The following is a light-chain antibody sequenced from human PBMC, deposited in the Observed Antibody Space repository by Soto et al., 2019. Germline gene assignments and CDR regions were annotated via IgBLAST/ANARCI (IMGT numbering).Light chain of an antibody. CDR3: KQSYRTPHT. CDR1: QSVSSNN. CDR2: GAS. J-gene: IGKJ2*01. Sequence: EIVLTQSPGTLSLSPGERATLSCRASQSVSSNNLAWYQQRPGQAPRVVIYGASTRATGIPERFSGSGSGTDFTLTISSLQPEDFATYYCKQSYRTPHTFGPGTKLETK. V-gene: IGKV3-20*01.